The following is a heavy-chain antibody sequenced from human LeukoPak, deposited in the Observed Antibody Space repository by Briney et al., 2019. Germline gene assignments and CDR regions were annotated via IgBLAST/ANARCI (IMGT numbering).Heavy chain of an antibody. Sequence: SETLSLTCAVYGGSFSGYYWSWIRQPPGKGLEWIGEINHSGSTSYNPSLKSRVTISVDTSKNQFSLKLSSVTAADTAVYYCARGTYYDILTGYSGVGYYGMDVWGQGTTVTVSS. V-gene: IGHV4-34*01. CDR1: GGSFSGYY. D-gene: IGHD3-9*01. J-gene: IGHJ6*02. CDR2: INHSGST. CDR3: ARGTYYDILTGYSGVGYYGMDV.